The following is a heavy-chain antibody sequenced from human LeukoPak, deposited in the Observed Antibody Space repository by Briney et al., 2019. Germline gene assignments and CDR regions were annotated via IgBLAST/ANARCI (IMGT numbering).Heavy chain of an antibody. CDR2: IYPGDSGP. CDR3: GMSGDRVPLQDDVFDV. V-gene: IGHV5-51*01. Sequence: GESLKISFKVSGSRFTSYCIGWVRPLPGKGQEWMGIIYPGDSGPTYSPSFQGQVTISVDKSINTAYLQWSSLQASDTAMYYCGMSGDRVPLQDDVFDVWGQGTMVTVST. D-gene: IGHD1-26*01. J-gene: IGHJ3*01. CDR1: GSRFTSYC.